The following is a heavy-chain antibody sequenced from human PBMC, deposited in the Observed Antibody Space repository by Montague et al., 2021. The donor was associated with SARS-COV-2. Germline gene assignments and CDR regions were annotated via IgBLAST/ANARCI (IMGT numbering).Heavy chain of an antibody. D-gene: IGHD4-23*01. CDR2: IYDGGAV. CDR1: GGSITGYY. V-gene: IGHV4-59*01. CDR3: VRDHPYGGPRGAYDI. Sequence: SETLSLTCTVSGGSITGYYWSWLRRSPGKGLEWIAYIYDGGAVNXNPSLGSRVTISTDTSKNQLSLKVNSVTAADTAVYYCVRDHPYGGPRGAYDIWGQGTVFPVS. J-gene: IGHJ3*02.